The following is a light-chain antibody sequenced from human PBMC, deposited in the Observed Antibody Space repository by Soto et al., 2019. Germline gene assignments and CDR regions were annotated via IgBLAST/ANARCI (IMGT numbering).Light chain of an antibody. V-gene: IGLV2-8*01. CDR1: SCDVGACNY. CDR3: SSYAGSNNVV. J-gene: IGLJ2*01. Sequence: QSVLTQPPSASGSPGQSVAISCTGTSCDVGACNYVSWYQQHPGKAPKLMIYEVSNRPSGVPDRFSGSKSGNTASLTVSGLQAEDEADYYCSSYAGSNNVVFGGGTKLTVL. CDR2: EVS.